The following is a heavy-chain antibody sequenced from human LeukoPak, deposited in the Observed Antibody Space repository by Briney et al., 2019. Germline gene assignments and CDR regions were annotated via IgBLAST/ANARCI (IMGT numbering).Heavy chain of an antibody. CDR3: ARQGGTLDYFDY. Sequence: SETLYLTCTVSGGSISSYYWSWIRQPPGKGLEWIGYISYGGATSYNPSLKRRVTISVDSPKNRFSLRLSSLTAADTALYYCARQGGTLDYFDYWGPGSLVTVSS. V-gene: IGHV4-59*08. J-gene: IGHJ4*02. CDR1: GGSISSYY. CDR2: ISYGGAT. D-gene: IGHD1-26*01.